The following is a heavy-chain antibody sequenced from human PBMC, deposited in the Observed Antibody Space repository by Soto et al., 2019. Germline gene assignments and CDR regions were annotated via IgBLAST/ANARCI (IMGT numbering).Heavy chain of an antibody. J-gene: IGHJ5*02. CDR2: IIPIFGTA. D-gene: IGHD3-9*01. CDR3: ARGEYYDILTGRNWFDP. Sequence: RASVKVSCKASGGTFSSYAISWVRQAPGQGLEWMGGIIPIFGTANYAQKFQGRVTITADESTSTAYMELSSLRSEDTAVYYCARGEYYDILTGRNWFDPWGQGTLVTVS. V-gene: IGHV1-69*13. CDR1: GGTFSSYA.